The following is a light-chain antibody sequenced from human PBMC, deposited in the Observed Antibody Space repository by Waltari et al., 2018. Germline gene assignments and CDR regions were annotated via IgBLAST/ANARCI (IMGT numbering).Light chain of an antibody. V-gene: IGLV1-44*01. CDR1: SSNIGSTT. Sequence: QSVLTQPPSASGTPGQRVTISCSGSSSNIGSTTVNWYQQLPGTAPKLLLYSNNPRPSGVPDRFSGSKSGTSASLAISGLQSEDEADYYCAAWDDSLNGPVFGGGTKLTVL. CDR3: AAWDDSLNGPV. CDR2: SNN. J-gene: IGLJ3*02.